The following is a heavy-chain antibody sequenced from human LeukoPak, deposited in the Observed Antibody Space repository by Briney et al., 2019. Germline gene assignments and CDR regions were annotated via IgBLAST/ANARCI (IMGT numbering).Heavy chain of an antibody. CDR2: IYYRGST. CDR3: ARHRPAGVMEPSDY. V-gene: IGHV4-39*01. CDR1: GGSISSSSYY. D-gene: IGHD2-2*01. Sequence: PSETLSLTCSVSGGSISSSSYYWGWVRQPPGKGLEWIGTIYYRGSTYYIPSLKSRVTISVDTSKNQFTLKLTSVTAADTAVYYCARHRPAGVMEPSDYWGQGTLVTVSS. J-gene: IGHJ4*02.